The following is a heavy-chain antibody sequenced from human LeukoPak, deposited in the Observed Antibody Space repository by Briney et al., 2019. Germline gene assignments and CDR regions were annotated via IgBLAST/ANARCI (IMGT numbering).Heavy chain of an antibody. CDR3: ARLYSSSTLVFDY. Sequence: KPSETLSLTCSVSGDSITSSSFHWGWIRQPPGKGLEWIGSIYYSGSTYYNPSLKSRVTISVDTSKNQFSLKLSSVTAADTAVYYCARLYSSSTLVFDYWGQGTLVTVSS. CDR2: IYYSGST. CDR1: GDSITSSSFH. J-gene: IGHJ4*02. V-gene: IGHV4-39*07. D-gene: IGHD6-13*01.